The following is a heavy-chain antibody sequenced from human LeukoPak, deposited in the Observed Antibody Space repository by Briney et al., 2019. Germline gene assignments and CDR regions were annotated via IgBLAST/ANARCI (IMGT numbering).Heavy chain of an antibody. J-gene: IGHJ4*02. CDR2: IYHSGST. CDR3: ARDPYSYDHDY. D-gene: IGHD5-18*01. CDR1: GYSISSGYY. V-gene: IGHV4-38-2*02. Sequence: PSETLSLTCAVSGYSISSGYYWGWIRQPPGKGLEWIGSIYHSGSTYYNPSLKSRVTISVDTSKNQFSLKLSSVTAADTAVYYCARDPYSYDHDYWGQGTLVTVSS.